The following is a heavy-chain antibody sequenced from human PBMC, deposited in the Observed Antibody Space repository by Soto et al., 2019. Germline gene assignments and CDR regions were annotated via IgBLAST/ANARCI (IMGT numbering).Heavy chain of an antibody. CDR3: ARITMVRGVIIPMDV. D-gene: IGHD3-10*01. J-gene: IGHJ6*02. CDR1: GYTFTSYA. Sequence: ASVKVSCKASGYTFTSYAMHWVRQAPGQRLEWMGWINAGNGNTKYSQKFQGRVTITRDTSASTAYMELSSLRSEDTAVYYCARITMVRGVIIPMDVWGQGTTVTVSS. CDR2: INAGNGNT. V-gene: IGHV1-3*01.